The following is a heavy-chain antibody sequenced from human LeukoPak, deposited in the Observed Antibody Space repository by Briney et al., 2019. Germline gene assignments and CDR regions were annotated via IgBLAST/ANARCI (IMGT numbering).Heavy chain of an antibody. J-gene: IGHJ6*03. D-gene: IGHD1-26*01. CDR2: TYYRSQWYN. CDR1: EYSVSSNSAA. CDR3: ARGPSLVGYYYIDV. V-gene: IGHV6-1*01. Sequence: SQTLSLTCAISEYSVSSNSAAWNWIRQSPSRGLEWLGRTYYRSQWYNDYAVSVKSRITINPDTSKNQFTLHLNSVTPDDTAVYYCARGPSLVGYYYIDVWGKGTTVTVSS.